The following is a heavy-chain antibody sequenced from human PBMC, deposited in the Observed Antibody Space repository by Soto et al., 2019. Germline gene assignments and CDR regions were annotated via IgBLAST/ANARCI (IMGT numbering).Heavy chain of an antibody. CDR1: GFTFSSYA. Sequence: GGSLRLSCAASGFTFSSYAMSWVRRAPGKGLEWVSAISGSGGSTYYADSVKGRFTISRDNSKNTLYLQMNSLRAEDTAVYYCAKGYYYDSSGSEPQYYYGMDVWGQGTTVTVSS. J-gene: IGHJ6*02. D-gene: IGHD3-22*01. V-gene: IGHV3-23*01. CDR2: ISGSGGST. CDR3: AKGYYYDSSGSEPQYYYGMDV.